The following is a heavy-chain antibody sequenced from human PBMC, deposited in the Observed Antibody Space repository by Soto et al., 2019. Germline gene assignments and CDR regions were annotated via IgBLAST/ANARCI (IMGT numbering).Heavy chain of an antibody. Sequence: PGASLKISCQASGYNFDSHWINWVRQTPGKGLERMGRIDPSDSYTDYSPSYQGHITISVDHSISTAYLQWNSLKASDTAMYYCARRLGATWFDPWGQGTRVTVSS. D-gene: IGHD1-26*01. V-gene: IGHV5-10-1*01. CDR3: ARRLGATWFDP. J-gene: IGHJ5*02. CDR2: IDPSDSYT. CDR1: GYNFDSHW.